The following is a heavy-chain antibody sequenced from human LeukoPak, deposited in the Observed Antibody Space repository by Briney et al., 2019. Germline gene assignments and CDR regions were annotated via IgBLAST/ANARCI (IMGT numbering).Heavy chain of an antibody. CDR1: GGSLSSRSYY. D-gene: IGHD1-1*01. V-gene: IGHV4-39*01. Sequence: ASETLSLTCTVSGGSLSSRSYYWGGIRQPPGQGLEWIGSLSNSGNTYYNPSLKSRVTISVDTSKNEFSLKLSSVTAADTAVYYCVRWTAGTTEDSWGQGTLVTVSS. CDR3: VRWTAGTTEDS. J-gene: IGHJ4*02. CDR2: LSNSGNT.